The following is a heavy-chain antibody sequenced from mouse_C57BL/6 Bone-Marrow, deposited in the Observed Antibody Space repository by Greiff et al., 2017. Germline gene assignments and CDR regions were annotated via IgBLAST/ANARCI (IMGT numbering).Heavy chain of an antibody. V-gene: IGHV5-6*01. J-gene: IGHJ4*01. CDR1: GFTFSSYG. D-gene: IGHD1-1*01. CDR3: ARHGSSYNYAMDY. CDR2: ISSGGSYT. Sequence: EVQRVESGGDLVKPGGSLKLSCAASGFTFSSYGMSWVRQTPDKRLEWVATISSGGSYTYYPDSVKGRFTISRDNAKNTLYLQMSSLKSEDTAMYYCARHGSSYNYAMDYWGQGTSVTVSS.